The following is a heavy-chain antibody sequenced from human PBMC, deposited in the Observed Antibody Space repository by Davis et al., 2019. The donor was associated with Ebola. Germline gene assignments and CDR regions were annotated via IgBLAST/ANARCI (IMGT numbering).Heavy chain of an antibody. CDR3: ARQMEYYYDSSGYYTPYYFDY. Sequence: MPGGSLRLSCTVSGGSVSSGYYYWSWVRQPPGKGLEWIGYIYYSGSTKNNPSLKSRVTISVDTSKNQFSLKLSSVTAADTAVYYCARQMEYYYDSSGYYTPYYFDYWGQGTLVTVSS. J-gene: IGHJ4*02. D-gene: IGHD3-22*01. CDR2: IYYSGST. CDR1: GGSVSSGYYY. V-gene: IGHV4-61*01.